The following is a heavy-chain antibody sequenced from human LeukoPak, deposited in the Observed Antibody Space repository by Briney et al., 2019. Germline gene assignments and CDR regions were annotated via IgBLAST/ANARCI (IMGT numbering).Heavy chain of an antibody. CDR3: ARQIDREVPVDSDH. CDR2: IYHNGET. J-gene: IGHJ4*02. CDR1: GHSISSNYY. V-gene: IGHV4-38-2*01. Sequence: PSETLSLTCAVSGHSISSNYYWGWIRQPPGKGLEWIGSIYHNGETYYSPSLKSRVTMSVDTSKNQLSLKLNSVTAADTAVYYCARQIDREVPVDSDHWGQGTLVTVSS. D-gene: IGHD2-2*01.